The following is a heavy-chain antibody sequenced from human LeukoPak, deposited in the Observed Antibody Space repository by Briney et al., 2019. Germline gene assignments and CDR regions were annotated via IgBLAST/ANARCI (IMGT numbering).Heavy chain of an antibody. J-gene: IGHJ4*02. CDR1: GGSISSYY. V-gene: IGHV4-59*12. CDR3: AREIARQRNFDY. CDR2: IYYSGST. Sequence: SETLSLTCTVSGGSISSYYWSWIRQPPGKGLEWIGYIYYSGSTNYNPSLKSRVTISVDKSKNQFSLKLSSVTAADTAVYYCAREIARQRNFDYWGQGTLVTVSS. D-gene: IGHD6-25*01.